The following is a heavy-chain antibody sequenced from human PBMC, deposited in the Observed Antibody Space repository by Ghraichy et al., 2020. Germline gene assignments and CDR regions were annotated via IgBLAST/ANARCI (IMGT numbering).Heavy chain of an antibody. CDR2: ISSSSSYI. CDR3: ARNWGSNYYYYYMDV. V-gene: IGHV3-21*01. Sequence: GGSLRLSCAASGFTFSSYSMNWVRQAPGKGLEWVSSISSSSSYIYYADSVKGRSTISRDNAKNSLYLQMNSLRAEDTAVYYCARNWGSNYYYYYMDVWGKGTTVTVSS. CDR1: GFTFSSYS. D-gene: IGHD7-27*01. J-gene: IGHJ6*03.